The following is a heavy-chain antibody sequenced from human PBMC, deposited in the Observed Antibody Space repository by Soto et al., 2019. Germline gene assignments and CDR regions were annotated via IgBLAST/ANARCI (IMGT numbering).Heavy chain of an antibody. V-gene: IGHV4-30-4*01. D-gene: IGHD3-3*01. CDR2: IYYSGST. CDR3: ARADYDFWSGYCAFDI. J-gene: IGHJ3*02. CDR1: GGSISSGGYY. Sequence: QVQLQESGPGLVMPSQTLSLTCTVSGGSISSGGYYWSWIRQPPGKGLEWIGYIYYSGSTYYNPSLKSRVTISVDTSKNQFSLKLSSVTAADTAVFYCARADYDFWSGYCAFDIWGQGTMVTVSS.